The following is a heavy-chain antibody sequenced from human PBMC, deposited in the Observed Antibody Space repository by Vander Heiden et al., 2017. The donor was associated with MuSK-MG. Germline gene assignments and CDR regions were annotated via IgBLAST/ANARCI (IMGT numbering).Heavy chain of an antibody. CDR1: CFTFRSFP. CDR2: ISYDGSDK. V-gene: IGHV3-30*04. J-gene: IGHJ4*02. Sequence: SLALPCSSSCFTFRSFPLHWVRQAPGKGLEWVAIISYDGSDKYYADSLQGRFTISRDNSKNTLFLQMNSLRAEDTAVYYCARDAGWLRSWYSFEYWGQGSLVTVSS. D-gene: IGHD5-12*01. CDR3: ARDAGWLRSWYSFEY.